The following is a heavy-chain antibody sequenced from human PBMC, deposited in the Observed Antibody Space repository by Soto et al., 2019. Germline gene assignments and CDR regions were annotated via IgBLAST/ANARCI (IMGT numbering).Heavy chain of an antibody. D-gene: IGHD3-22*01. V-gene: IGHV4-30-4*01. CDR1: GGSISSGDYY. Sequence: PSETLSLTCTVSGGSISSGDYYWSWIRQPPGKGLVGIGYIYYSGSTYYNPSLKSRVTISVDSSKNQFSLKLSSVTAADTAASHWARARYDSSGSGDYCGKGPLVTASS. CDR3: ARARYDSSGSGDY. CDR2: IYYSGST. J-gene: IGHJ4*02.